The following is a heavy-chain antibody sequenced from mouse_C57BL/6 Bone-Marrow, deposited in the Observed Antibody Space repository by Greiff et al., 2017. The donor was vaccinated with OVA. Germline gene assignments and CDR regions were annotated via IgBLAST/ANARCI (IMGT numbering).Heavy chain of an antibody. CDR2: IYPGSGST. V-gene: IGHV1-55*01. CDR1: GYTFTSYW. J-gene: IGHJ3*01. D-gene: IGHD2-1*01. CDR3: ARSIYYGNLKAY. Sequence: VQLQQSGAELVKPGASVKMSCKASGYTFTSYWITWVKQRPGQGLEWIGDIYPGSGSTNYNEKFKSKATLTADKSSSTAYMQLSSLTSEDSAVYFCARSIYYGNLKAYWGQGTLVTVSA.